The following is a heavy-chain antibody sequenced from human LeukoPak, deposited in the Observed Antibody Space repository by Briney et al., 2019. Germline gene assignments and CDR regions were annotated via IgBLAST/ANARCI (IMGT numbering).Heavy chain of an antibody. D-gene: IGHD4-11*01. Sequence: GGSLRLSCAASGFIFSHYGMHWVRQAPGKGLEWVAVIWSDGSNRFYAGSVKGRFTISRDNSQNTVFLQMNGLRVEDTAMYYCARDAQRGFDYSNSLEYWGHGTLATVSS. J-gene: IGHJ4*01. CDR3: ARDAQRGFDYSNSLEY. CDR2: IWSDGSNR. CDR1: GFIFSHYG. V-gene: IGHV3-33*01.